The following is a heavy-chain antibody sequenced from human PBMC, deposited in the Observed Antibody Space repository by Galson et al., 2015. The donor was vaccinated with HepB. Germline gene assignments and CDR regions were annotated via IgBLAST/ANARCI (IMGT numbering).Heavy chain of an antibody. V-gene: IGHV1-8*01. D-gene: IGHD6-19*01. J-gene: IGHJ6*02. CDR2: MNPKSGNT. Sequence: SVKVSCKASGYTFFSYDLNWVRQATGHGLEWVGLMNPKSGNTTYAQKFQGRVTMTMNTSRSTDYMELSRLRAEDTAVYYCARGLISSSGIYYNFYGMHVWGQGTTVTVSS. CDR1: GYTFFSYD. CDR3: ARGLISSSGIYYNFYGMHV.